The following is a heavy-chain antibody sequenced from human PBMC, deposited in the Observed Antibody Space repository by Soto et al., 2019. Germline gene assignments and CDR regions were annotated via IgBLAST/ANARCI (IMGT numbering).Heavy chain of an antibody. Sequence: EVLLVESGGGMVQPGGSLKLSCAASGFVFKDSSIHWVRQASGKGLEWVGRIRDRAYSYATAYAESVKGRFTSSRDDSNNTAYLQMSGLKTEDTAIYYCTRLISAAHDYWGQGTLVTVSS. V-gene: IGHV3-73*01. J-gene: IGHJ4*02. D-gene: IGHD3-10*01. CDR1: GFVFKDSS. CDR3: TRLISAAHDY. CDR2: IRDRAYSYAT.